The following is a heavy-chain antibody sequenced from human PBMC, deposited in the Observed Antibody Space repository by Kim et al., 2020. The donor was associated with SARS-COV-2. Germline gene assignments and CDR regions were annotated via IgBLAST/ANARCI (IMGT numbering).Heavy chain of an antibody. J-gene: IGHJ6*02. CDR3: ARHYYGSGSYYWDYYYYGMDV. Sequence: SKTLSLTCTVSGGSISSSSYYWGWIRQPPGKGLEWIGSIYYSGSTYYNPSLKSRVTISVDTSKNQFSLKLSSVTAADTAVYYCARHYYGSGSYYWDYYYYGMDVWGQGTTVTVSS. D-gene: IGHD3-10*01. CDR2: IYYSGST. CDR1: GGSISSSSYY. V-gene: IGHV4-39*01.